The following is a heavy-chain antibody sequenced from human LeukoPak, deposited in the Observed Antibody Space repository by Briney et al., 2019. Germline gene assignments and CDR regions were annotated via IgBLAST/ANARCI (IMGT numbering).Heavy chain of an antibody. J-gene: IGHJ4*02. D-gene: IGHD3-3*01. CDR2: ISSSSSYI. CDR3: AREADTLWSGYYGSGTAFNNFDY. CDR1: GFTFSSYS. Sequence: GGSLRLSCAASGFTFSSYSMNWVRQAPGKGLEWVSSISSSSSYIYYADSVKGRFTISRDNAKNSLYLQMNSLRAEDTAVYYCAREADTLWSGYYGSGTAFNNFDYWGQGTLVTVSS. V-gene: IGHV3-21*01.